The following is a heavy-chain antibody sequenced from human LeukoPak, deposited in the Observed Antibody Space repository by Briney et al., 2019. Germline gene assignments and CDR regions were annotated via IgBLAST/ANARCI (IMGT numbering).Heavy chain of an antibody. J-gene: IGHJ5*02. CDR2: IIPIPDRV. CDR3: AREENYDDYVWGGYFDP. Sequence: AASVKVSCKASGYTFTGYYMHWVRQAPGQGLEWMGRIIPIPDRVNYAQKFHGRVTITADKSTSTAYMELSSLRSEDTAIYYCAREENYDDYVWGGYFDPWGQGTLVTVSS. V-gene: IGHV1-69*04. CDR1: GYTFTGYY. D-gene: IGHD3-16*01.